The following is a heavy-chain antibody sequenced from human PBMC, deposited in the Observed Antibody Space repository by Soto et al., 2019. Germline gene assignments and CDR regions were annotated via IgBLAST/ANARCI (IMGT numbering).Heavy chain of an antibody. CDR2: IDTADDT. D-gene: IGHD2-21*01. CDR3: ARTSIYSHSYAMDV. J-gene: IGHJ6*02. V-gene: IGHV3-13*01. CDR1: GFTFSGHD. Sequence: EAQLVDSGGGLVQPGGSMRLSCAASGFTFSGHDIHWVRQPTGKGLEWVSLIDTADDTYYPASVKGRFTITRDNAKNSLYLQMNSLRVEDTAVYFCARTSIYSHSYAMDVWGQGTTVAVSS.